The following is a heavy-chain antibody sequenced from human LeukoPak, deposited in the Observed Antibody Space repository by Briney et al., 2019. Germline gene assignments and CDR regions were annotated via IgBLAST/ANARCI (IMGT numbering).Heavy chain of an antibody. J-gene: IGHJ3*02. CDR2: INPSGGST. V-gene: IGHV1-46*01. D-gene: IGHD5-12*01. Sequence: ASVKVSCKASGYTFTSYYMHWVRQAPGQGLEWMGIINPSGGSTSYAQKFQGRVTMTRDTFTSTVYMELSSLRSEDTAVYYCARQSYSGYDDDAFDIWGQGTMVTVSS. CDR1: GYTFTSYY. CDR3: ARQSYSGYDDDAFDI.